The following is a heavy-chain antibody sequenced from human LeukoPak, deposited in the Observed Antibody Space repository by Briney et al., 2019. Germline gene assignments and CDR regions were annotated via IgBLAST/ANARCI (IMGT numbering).Heavy chain of an antibody. D-gene: IGHD2-15*01. V-gene: IGHV3-66*01. CDR1: GFTVSSNY. Sequence: GGSLRLSCAASGFTVSSNYMSWVRQAPGKGLEWVSVISSGGSTNYADSVKGRFTISRDNSKNTLNLQMNSLRAEDTAVYYCAKETVVVVAATPDAFDIWGQGTMVTVSS. CDR3: AKETVVVVAATPDAFDI. CDR2: ISSGGST. J-gene: IGHJ3*02.